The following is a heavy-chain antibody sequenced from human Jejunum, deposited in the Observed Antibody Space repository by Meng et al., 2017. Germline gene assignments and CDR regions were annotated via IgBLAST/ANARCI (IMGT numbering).Heavy chain of an antibody. CDR3: ARMAYYDMRAFDV. Sequence: SGPTLVKPTQTLTLTCTFSGFSLSTSGMCVNWVRQPPGKALEWLAFIDWNDDKYYNTSLKTRLTISKDTSKNQVVLTVTNMDPVDTATYYCARMAYYDMRAFDVWGQGTMVTVSS. CDR2: IDWNDDK. V-gene: IGHV2-70*20. D-gene: IGHD3-22*01. J-gene: IGHJ3*01. CDR1: GFSLSTSGMC.